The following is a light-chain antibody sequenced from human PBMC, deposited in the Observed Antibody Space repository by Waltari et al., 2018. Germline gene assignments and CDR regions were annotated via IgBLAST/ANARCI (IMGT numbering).Light chain of an antibody. V-gene: IGKV1-39*01. CDR2: SAS. Sequence: DIQMTQSPSSLSASVGERGTITCRASQTISNYLNWYQQKPGKAPKLLISSASSLRSGVPSRFSGSGSGTDFTLTISSLQPEDFATYYCQQSFSTPVYTFGQGTKVEIK. J-gene: IGKJ2*01. CDR1: QTISNY. CDR3: QQSFSTPVYT.